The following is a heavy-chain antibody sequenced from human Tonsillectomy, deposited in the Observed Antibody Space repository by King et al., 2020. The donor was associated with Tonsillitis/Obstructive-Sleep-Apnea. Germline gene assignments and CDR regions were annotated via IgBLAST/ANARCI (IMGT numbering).Heavy chain of an antibody. J-gene: IGHJ4*02. D-gene: IGHD2-2*01. Sequence: VQLVESGGGVVQPGRSLRLSCAASGFTFSSYAMHWVRQAPGKGLEWVAVISYDGSNKYYADSVKGRFTISRDNSKNTLYLQMNSLRAEDTAVYYCARPRGPIVVVPAALSYWGQGTLVTVSS. V-gene: IGHV3-30*01. CDR1: GFTFSSYA. CDR2: ISYDGSNK. CDR3: ARPRGPIVVVPAALSY.